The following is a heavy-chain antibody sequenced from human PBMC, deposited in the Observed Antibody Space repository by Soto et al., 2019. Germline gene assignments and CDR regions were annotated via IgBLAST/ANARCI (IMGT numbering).Heavy chain of an antibody. V-gene: IGHV4-59*01. J-gene: IGHJ4*02. CDR3: ARYFMVPVDFFDY. D-gene: IGHD3-10*01. CDR1: NGSLSSNY. CDR2: IYYSGST. Sequence: ASETLSLTCTVSNGSLSSNYWSWIRQSPGKGLEWIGNIYYSGSTNYNPSLKSRVTMSVDTSKNQFTLKLSSVTAADTGVYFCARYFMVPVDFFDYWGQGALVTVS.